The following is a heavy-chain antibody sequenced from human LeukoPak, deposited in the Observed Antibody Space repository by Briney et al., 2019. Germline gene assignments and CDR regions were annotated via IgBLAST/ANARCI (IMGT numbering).Heavy chain of an antibody. CDR3: ARDRMAYYDSSGITAYDAFDI. V-gene: IGHV3-20*04. CDR2: INWNGGGT. CDR1: GFTFDDYG. D-gene: IGHD3-22*01. J-gene: IGHJ3*02. Sequence: PGGSLRLSCAASGFTFDDYGMSWVRQAPGKGLEWVSGINWNGGGTGYADSVKGRFTISRDNAKNSLYLQMNSLRAEDTALYYCARDRMAYYDSSGITAYDAFDIWGQGTMVTVSS.